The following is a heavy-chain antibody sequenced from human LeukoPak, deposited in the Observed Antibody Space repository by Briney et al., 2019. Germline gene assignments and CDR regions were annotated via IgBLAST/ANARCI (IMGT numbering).Heavy chain of an antibody. CDR1: GYSISSSSYY. D-gene: IGHD3-22*01. J-gene: IGHJ5*02. V-gene: IGHV4-39*07. CDR3: AREVKYYYDSSAWELNWFDP. CDR2: IYYSGST. Sequence: PSDTLSLTCAVSGYSISSSSYYWGWIRQPPGKGLEWIGSIYYSGSTYYNPSLKSRVTISVDTSKNQFSLKLSSVTAADTAVYYCAREVKYYYDSSAWELNWFDPWGQGTLVTVSS.